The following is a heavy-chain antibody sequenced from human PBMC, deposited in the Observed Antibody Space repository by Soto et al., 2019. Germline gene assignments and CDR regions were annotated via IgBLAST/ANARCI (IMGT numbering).Heavy chain of an antibody. CDR2: IYSGGST. CDR1: GFTVSSNY. CDR3: ASNHYYGSGRYHGWFDP. Sequence: GGSLRLSCAASGFTVSSNYMSWVRQAPGKGLEWVSVIYSGGSTYYADSVKGRFTISRDNSKNTLYLQMNSLRAEDTAVYYCASNHYYGSGRYHGWFDPWGQGTLVTVSS. V-gene: IGHV3-53*01. D-gene: IGHD3-10*01. J-gene: IGHJ5*02.